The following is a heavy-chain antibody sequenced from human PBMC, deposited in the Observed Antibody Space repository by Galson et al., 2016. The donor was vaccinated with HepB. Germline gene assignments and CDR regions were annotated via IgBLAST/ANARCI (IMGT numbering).Heavy chain of an antibody. Sequence: SLRLSCAASGFNVSSYALHWVRQAPGKGLEYFSGISSVAGTTYYVDSVRGRFTISRDNSKNTLYGQMNSLRDEDTAVYFCVARKVRDFILVEYWGQGTLVTVSP. J-gene: IGHJ4*02. V-gene: IGHV3-64*05. CDR2: ISSVAGTT. D-gene: IGHD2-21*01. CDR1: GFNVSSYA. CDR3: VARKVRDFILVEY.